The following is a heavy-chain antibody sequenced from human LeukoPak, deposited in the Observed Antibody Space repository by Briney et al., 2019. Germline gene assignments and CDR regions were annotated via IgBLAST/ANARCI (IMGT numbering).Heavy chain of an antibody. CDR1: GGSISSYY. CDR3: ARAGAARPPYGMDV. J-gene: IGHJ6*02. Sequence: SETLSLTCTVSGGSISSYYWSWIRQPPGKGLEWIGYIYYSGSTNYNPFLKSRVTISVDTSKNQFSLKLSSVTAADTAVYYCARAGAARPPYGMDVWGQGTTVTVSS. V-gene: IGHV4-59*01. CDR2: IYYSGST. D-gene: IGHD6-6*01.